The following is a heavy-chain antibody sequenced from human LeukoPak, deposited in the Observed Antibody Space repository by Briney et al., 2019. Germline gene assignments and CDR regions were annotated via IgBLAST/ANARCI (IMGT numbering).Heavy chain of an antibody. V-gene: IGHV3-30*02. CDR2: IRYDGINE. CDR1: GFTFPSYG. D-gene: IGHD6-13*01. Sequence: SGGSLRLSCAASGFTFPSYGMHWVRQAPGKGLEWVAFIRYDGINEYYADSMKGRFTISRDNSKNTLYLQMNSLRVEDTAVYFCAKDRDWASSAGTDFDYWGQGTLVTVSS. CDR3: AKDRDWASSAGTDFDY. J-gene: IGHJ4*02.